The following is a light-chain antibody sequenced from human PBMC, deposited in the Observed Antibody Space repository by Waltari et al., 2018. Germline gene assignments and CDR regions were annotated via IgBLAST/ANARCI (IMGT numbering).Light chain of an antibody. CDR2: HAS. J-gene: IGKJ1*01. V-gene: IGKV3-20*01. CDR3: QKYDSLPAT. Sequence: VLTQSPGTLSLSPGERATLSCRASQSVIKYLAWYQQKPGRAPRLLIYHASTRATGIPDRFSGSGYGTDFSLTISRLEPEDFAVYYCQKYDSLPATFGQGTRVEIK. CDR1: QSVIKY.